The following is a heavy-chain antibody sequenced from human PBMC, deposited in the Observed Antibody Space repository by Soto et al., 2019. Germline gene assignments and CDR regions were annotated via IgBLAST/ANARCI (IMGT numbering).Heavy chain of an antibody. CDR3: ARERGAGTYQGFDY. Sequence: QVQLQESGPGLVKPSGTLSLTCAVSGGSISSNNWWHWVRQPPGKGLEWIGEIYHSGSTNYSPSLQSRVTMSVDQSKNQFSLSLSSVTAADTAVYYCARERGAGTYQGFDYWGQGTLVTVSS. J-gene: IGHJ4*02. V-gene: IGHV4-4*02. CDR2: IYHSGST. CDR1: GGSISSNNW. D-gene: IGHD1-26*01.